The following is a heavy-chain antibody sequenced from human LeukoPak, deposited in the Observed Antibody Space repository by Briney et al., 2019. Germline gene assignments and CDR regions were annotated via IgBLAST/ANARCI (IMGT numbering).Heavy chain of an antibody. V-gene: IGHV3-7*05. CDR1: GXTFSNYG. J-gene: IGHJ5*02. CDR3: ARGHVWFDP. CDR2: IKQDGSEK. Sequence: PGGSLRLSCAASGXTFSNYGVTWVRQAPGKGLEWVANIKQDGSEKYYVDSVKGRFTISRDNAKNSLYLQMNSLRAEDMAVYYCARGHVWFDPWGQGTLVTVSS.